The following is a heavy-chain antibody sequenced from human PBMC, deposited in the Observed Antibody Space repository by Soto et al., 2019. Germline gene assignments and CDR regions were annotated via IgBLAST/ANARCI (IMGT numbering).Heavy chain of an antibody. CDR3: ARDQGGEFLKGSGMDV. CDR2: IDYSGET. Sequence: QVQLQESGPGLVKPSETLSLTCTVSGDSISRYYWSWLRLSPGKGLEWIGYIDYSGETNYNPSVKIRVTISVGRTKNQFSLKLSSVTAADTAVYYCARDQGGEFLKGSGMDVWGQGTTVTVSS. J-gene: IGHJ6*02. D-gene: IGHD3-10*01. CDR1: GDSISRYY. V-gene: IGHV4-59*01.